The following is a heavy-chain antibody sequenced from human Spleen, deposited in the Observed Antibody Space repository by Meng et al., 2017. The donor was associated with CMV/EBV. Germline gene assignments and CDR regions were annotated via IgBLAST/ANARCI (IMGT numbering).Heavy chain of an antibody. J-gene: IGHJ2*01. V-gene: IGHV4-39*01. Sequence: SIHNSRYVWGWIRQPPGKGLEWIGSVFYSGNMHYNPSLKSRVTVSVDTSKRQVFLKLTSVTAADTALYYCASDTSGYYPTIDWYFDLWGRGTLVTVSS. CDR3: ASDTSGYYPTIDWYFDL. CDR2: VFYSGNM. CDR1: SIHNSRYV. D-gene: IGHD3-3*01.